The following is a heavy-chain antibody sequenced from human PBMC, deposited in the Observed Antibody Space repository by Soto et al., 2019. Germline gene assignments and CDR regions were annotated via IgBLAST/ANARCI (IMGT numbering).Heavy chain of an antibody. J-gene: IGHJ4*02. D-gene: IGHD6-19*01. Sequence: GASVKVSCKASGYTFTGYYMHWVRQAPGQGLEWMGWINPNSGGTNYAQKFQGRVTMTRDTSISTAYMELSRLRSDDTAVYYCARLTSGWYGLPNYYFDYWGQGTLVTVYS. CDR2: INPNSGGT. V-gene: IGHV1-2*02. CDR1: GYTFTGYY. CDR3: ARLTSGWYGLPNYYFDY.